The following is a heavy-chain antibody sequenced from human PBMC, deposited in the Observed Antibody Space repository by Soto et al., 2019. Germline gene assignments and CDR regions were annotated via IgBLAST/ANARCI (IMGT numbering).Heavy chain of an antibody. J-gene: IGHJ6*02. CDR3: TRDGGRYYAMDV. Sequence: SETLSLTCTVSGDPINSYYWSWIRQPPGKGLAWIGNIYYSGSTKYNPSLKSRVTISVDTSKNQFFLKLSSVTAADTAVYYCTRDGGRYYAMDVWGQGTTVTVSS. D-gene: IGHD3-3*01. CDR1: GDPINSYY. V-gene: IGHV4-59*01. CDR2: IYYSGST.